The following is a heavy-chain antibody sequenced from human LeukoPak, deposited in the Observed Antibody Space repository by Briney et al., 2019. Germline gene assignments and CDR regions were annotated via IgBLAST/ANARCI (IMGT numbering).Heavy chain of an antibody. J-gene: IGHJ3*02. D-gene: IGHD2-15*01. CDR2: INPNSGGT. V-gene: IGHV1-2*02. CDR1: GYTFTGYY. CDR3: ARVTGYSSGPHDAFDI. Sequence: GASVKVSCKASGYTFTGYYMHWVRQAPGQPLEWMGWINPNSGGTNYAQKFQGRVTMTRDTSISTAYMELSRLRSDDTAVYYCARVTGYSSGPHDAFDIWGQGTMVTVSS.